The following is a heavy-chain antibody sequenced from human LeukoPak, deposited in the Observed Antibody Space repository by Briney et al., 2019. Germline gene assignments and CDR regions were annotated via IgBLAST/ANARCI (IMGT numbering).Heavy chain of an antibody. Sequence: GESLKISCKGSGYSFTSYWIGWVRQMPGKGLEWMGIIYPGDSDTRYSPSFQGQVTISADKSISTAYLQWSSLKASDTAMYYCARGLVAAAGTVDWFDPWGQGTLVTVSS. D-gene: IGHD6-13*01. CDR1: GYSFTSYW. J-gene: IGHJ5*02. V-gene: IGHV5-51*01. CDR2: IYPGDSDT. CDR3: ARGLVAAAGTVDWFDP.